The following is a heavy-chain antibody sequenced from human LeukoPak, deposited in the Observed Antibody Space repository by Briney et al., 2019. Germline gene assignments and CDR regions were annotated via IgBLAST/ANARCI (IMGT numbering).Heavy chain of an antibody. Sequence: GGSLRLSCAASGFTFSSYAMSWARQAPGKGLEWVSYISSSGSTIYYADSVKGRFTISRDNAKNSLYLQMNSLRAEDTAVYYCAELGITMIGGVWGKGTTVTISS. CDR3: AELGITMIGGV. J-gene: IGHJ6*04. CDR2: ISSSGSTI. D-gene: IGHD3-10*02. V-gene: IGHV3-48*03. CDR1: GFTFSSYA.